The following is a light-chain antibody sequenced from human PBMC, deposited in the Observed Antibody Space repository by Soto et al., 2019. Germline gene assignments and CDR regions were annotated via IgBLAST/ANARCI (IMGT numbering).Light chain of an antibody. J-gene: IGKJ4*01. CDR3: KQYNNWPLT. Sequence: ERVMTQSPATLSVSPGERVTLSCRASQSVSSNLAWYQQKPGQAPRHLIYGASTRATGIPARFSGSGSGTEFTLTISSLQSEDFAVYYCKQYNNWPLTFGGGTKVEIK. CDR2: GAS. V-gene: IGKV3-15*01. CDR1: QSVSSN.